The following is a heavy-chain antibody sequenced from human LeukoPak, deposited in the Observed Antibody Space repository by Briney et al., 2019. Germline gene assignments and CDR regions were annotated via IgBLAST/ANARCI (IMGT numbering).Heavy chain of an antibody. V-gene: IGHV3-23*01. CDR3: AIGIWFGESFFDY. CDR1: GFTFSSYA. J-gene: IGHJ4*02. D-gene: IGHD3-10*01. Sequence: QAGGSLRLSCAASGFTFSSYAMSWVRQAPGKGLEWVSAISGSGGSTYYADSVKGRFTISRDNSKNTLYLQMNSLRAEDTAVYYCAIGIWFGESFFDYWGQGTLVTVSS. CDR2: ISGSGGST.